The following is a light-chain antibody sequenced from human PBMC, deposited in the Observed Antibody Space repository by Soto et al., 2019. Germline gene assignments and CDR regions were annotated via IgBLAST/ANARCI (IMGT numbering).Light chain of an antibody. V-gene: IGLV2-14*03. Sequence: QSVLTQPASVSGSPGQSITVSCTGTSSDVGGYNSVSWYQQHPGKPPKLIIYEVSNRPSGVSDRFSGSKSGNTASLTISGLQAEDEADYYCSSYTSTSSYVFATGTRPPS. CDR2: EVS. J-gene: IGLJ1*01. CDR1: SSDVGGYNS. CDR3: SSYTSTSSYV.